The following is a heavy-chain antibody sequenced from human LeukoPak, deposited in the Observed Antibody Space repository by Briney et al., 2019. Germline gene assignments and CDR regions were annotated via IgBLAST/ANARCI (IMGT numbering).Heavy chain of an antibody. CDR1: GGSISSYY. CDR3: AREEMATIVRYFDL. J-gene: IGHJ2*01. D-gene: IGHD5-24*01. CDR2: IYYSGST. Sequence: PSETLSLTCTVSGGSISSYYWSWIRQPPGKGLEWIGYIYYSGSTNYNPSLKSRVTISVDTSKNQFSLKLSSVTAADTAVYYSAREEMATIVRYFDLWGRGTLVTVSS. V-gene: IGHV4-59*01.